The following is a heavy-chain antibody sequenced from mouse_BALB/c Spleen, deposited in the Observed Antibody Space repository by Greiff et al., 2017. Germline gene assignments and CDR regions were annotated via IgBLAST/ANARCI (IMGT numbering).Heavy chain of an antibody. J-gene: IGHJ1*01. Sequence: DVQLVESGGDLVKPGGSLKLSCAASGFTFSSYGMSWVRQTPDKRLEWVATISSGGSYTYYPDSVKGRFTISRDNAKNTLYLQMSSLKSEDTAMYYCARHNYGSSYWCFDVWGAGTTVTVSS. D-gene: IGHD1-1*01. CDR1: GFTFSSYG. CDR2: ISSGGSYT. CDR3: ARHNYGSSYWCFDV. V-gene: IGHV5-6*01.